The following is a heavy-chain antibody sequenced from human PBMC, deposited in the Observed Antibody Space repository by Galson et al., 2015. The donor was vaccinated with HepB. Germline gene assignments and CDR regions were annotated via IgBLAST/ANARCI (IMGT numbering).Heavy chain of an antibody. D-gene: IGHD3-22*01. CDR3: ARVGDPLLGSSGYYYWYYYYYGMDV. J-gene: IGHJ6*02. V-gene: IGHV1-18*04. CDR2: ISAYNGNT. CDR1: GYTFTSYG. Sequence: SVKVSCKASGYTFTSYGISWVRQAPGQGLEWMGWISAYNGNTNYAQKLQGRVTMTTDTSTSTAYMELRSLRSDDTAVYYCARVGDPLLGSSGYYYWYYYYYGMDVWGQGTTVTVSS.